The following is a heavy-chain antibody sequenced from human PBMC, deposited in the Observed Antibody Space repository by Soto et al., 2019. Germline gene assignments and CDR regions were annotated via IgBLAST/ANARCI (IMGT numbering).Heavy chain of an antibody. CDR3: AREKRAGNWFDS. CDR2: IYNSRST. J-gene: IGHJ5*01. Sequence: QVQLQESGPGLLRPSETLSLTCAVSRGSVSSDLFYWSWIRQPPGKGLEWIGYIYNSRSTNYNTPLKSRVTMSLDTPNNQFFLKLTSVTAADTAVYYCAREKRAGNWFDSWGQGTLVTVSS. D-gene: IGHD3-10*01. V-gene: IGHV4-61*01. CDR1: RGSVSSDLFY.